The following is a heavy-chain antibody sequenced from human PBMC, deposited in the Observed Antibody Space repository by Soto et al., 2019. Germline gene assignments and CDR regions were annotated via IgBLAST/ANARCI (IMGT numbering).Heavy chain of an antibody. Sequence: EVHLWESGGDLVQPGGSLRVSCVGSGYTFSSRAMSWVRQAPGKGLEWVSGIDGGGTTDYADSVKGRFTISRDNSQDTLYLKMNSMRAEDMAVYYCATLLGFSSGGSWYSHVADYWGQGTLVTVSS. CDR2: IDGGGTT. J-gene: IGHJ4*02. CDR1: GYTFSSRA. CDR3: ATLLGFSSGGSWYSHVADY. V-gene: IGHV3-23*01. D-gene: IGHD2-8*02.